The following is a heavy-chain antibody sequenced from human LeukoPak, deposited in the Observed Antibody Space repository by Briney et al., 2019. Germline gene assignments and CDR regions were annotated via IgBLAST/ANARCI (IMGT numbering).Heavy chain of an antibody. D-gene: IGHD3-22*01. CDR2: IYYSGAT. CDR3: AGPYNSARPFDS. CDR1: GGSISSTTYS. V-gene: IGHV4-39*01. J-gene: IGHJ4*02. Sequence: SETLSLTCSVSGGSISSTTYSWGWIRQSPGGGLEWIGSIYYSGATYYNPSLQSRVTISADTSENQIFLRLNSVTAADTAVYYCAGPYNSARPFDSWGQGILVTVSS.